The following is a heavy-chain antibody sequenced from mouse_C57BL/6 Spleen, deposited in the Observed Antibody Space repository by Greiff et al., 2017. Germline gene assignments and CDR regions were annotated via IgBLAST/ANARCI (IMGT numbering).Heavy chain of an antibody. CDR2: IDPENGDT. D-gene: IGHD2-1*01. V-gene: IGHV14-4*01. CDR1: GFNIKDDY. Sequence: VQLQQSGAELVRPGASVKLSCTASGFNIKDDYMHWVKQRPEQGLEWIGWIDPENGDTEYASKFQGKATITADTSSNTAYLQLSSLTSEDTAVYYCTQDGNYLYYFDYWGQGTTLTVSS. CDR3: TQDGNYLYYFDY. J-gene: IGHJ2*01.